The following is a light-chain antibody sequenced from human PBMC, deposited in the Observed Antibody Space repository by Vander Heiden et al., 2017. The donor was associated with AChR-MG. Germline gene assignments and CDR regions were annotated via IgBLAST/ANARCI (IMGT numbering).Light chain of an antibody. V-gene: IGKV3-11*01. CDR2: DAS. Sequence: EIVSTQSPATLSLSPGERATLPCRARQSVSTYLAWYQQKPGQAPRLLIYDASNRATGIPPRFSGSGSGTDFILTVSSLEPEDSAVYYCKQRSSWPLTFGGGTKVEIK. CDR1: QSVSTY. J-gene: IGKJ4*01. CDR3: KQRSSWPLT.